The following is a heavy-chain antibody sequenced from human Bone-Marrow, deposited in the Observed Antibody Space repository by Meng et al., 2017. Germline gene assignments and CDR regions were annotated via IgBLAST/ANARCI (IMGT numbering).Heavy chain of an antibody. CDR3: ARFLGSGTYTDWFDP. J-gene: IGHJ5*02. Sequence: GGSLRLSCAASGFTFSSYAMHWVRQAPGKGLEWVAVISYDGSNKYYADSVKGRFTISRDNSKNTLYLQMNSLRAEDTAVYYCARFLGSGTYTDWFDPWGQGTLVTVSS. V-gene: IGHV3-30*01. CDR1: GFTFSSYA. CDR2: ISYDGSNK. D-gene: IGHD3-10*01.